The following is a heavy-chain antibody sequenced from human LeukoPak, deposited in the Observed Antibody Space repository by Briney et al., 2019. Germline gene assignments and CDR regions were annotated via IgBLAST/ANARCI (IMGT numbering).Heavy chain of an antibody. D-gene: IGHD6-19*01. CDR3: ARDKSIAVAAVDY. V-gene: IGHV1-18*01. J-gene: IGHJ4*02. CDR1: GYTFTNYG. CDR2: ISAYNGNT. Sequence: ASVKVSCKASGYTFTNYGINWVRQAPGQGLEWMGWISAYNGNTNYAQKPQGRVTMTADTSTSTAYMELRSLRSDDTAVYYCARDKSIAVAAVDYWGQGTLVTVSS.